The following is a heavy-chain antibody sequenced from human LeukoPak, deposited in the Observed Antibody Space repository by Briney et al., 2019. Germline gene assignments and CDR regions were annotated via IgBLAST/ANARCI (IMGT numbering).Heavy chain of an antibody. J-gene: IGHJ4*02. D-gene: IGHD5-24*01. CDR3: ARHWVEMTTPYSFDY. CDR1: GGSISSYY. V-gene: IGHV4-59*08. Sequence: SETLSPTCTVSGGSISSYYWSWIRQPPGKGLEWIGYIYNSGSTNYNPSLKSRVTISVDTSKNQFSLKLSSVTAADTAMYYCARHWVEMTTPYSFDYWGQGTLVTVSS. CDR2: IYNSGST.